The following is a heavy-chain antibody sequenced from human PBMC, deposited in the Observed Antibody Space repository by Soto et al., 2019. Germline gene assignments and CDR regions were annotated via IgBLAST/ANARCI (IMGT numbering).Heavy chain of an antibody. CDR2: INHSGST. J-gene: IGHJ4*02. V-gene: IGHV4-34*01. CDR1: GGSFSGYY. Sequence: QVQLQQWGAGLLKPSETLSLTCAVYGGSFSGYYWSWIRQPPGKGLEWIGEINHSGSTNYNPSLKSRVTISVDTSKNQFSLKLSSVTAADTAVYYCARGGDPVGATYFDYWGQGTLITVSS. CDR3: ARGGDPVGATYFDY. D-gene: IGHD1-26*01.